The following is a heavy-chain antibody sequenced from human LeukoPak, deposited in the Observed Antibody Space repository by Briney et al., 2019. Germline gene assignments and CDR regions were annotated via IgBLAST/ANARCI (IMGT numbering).Heavy chain of an antibody. Sequence: GGSLRLFCAASGFTFSSYSMNWVRQAPGEGLEWVSSISSSSSYIYYADSVKGRFTISRDNAKNSLYLQMNSLRAEDTAVYYCARDSPTRFAYWGQGTLVTVSS. V-gene: IGHV3-21*01. J-gene: IGHJ4*02. CDR1: GFTFSSYS. D-gene: IGHD1-26*01. CDR2: ISSSSSYI. CDR3: ARDSPTRFAY.